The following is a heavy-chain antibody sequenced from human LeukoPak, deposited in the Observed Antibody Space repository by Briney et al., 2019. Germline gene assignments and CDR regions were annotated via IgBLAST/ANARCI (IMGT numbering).Heavy chain of an antibody. Sequence: SETLSLTCAVYGGSFSGYYWSWIRQPPGKGLEWIGEINHSGGTNYNPSLKSRVTISLDTSKNQFSLKLSSVTTADTAVYYCARSVVTLYWYFDLWGRGTLVTVSS. CDR2: INHSGGT. CDR1: GGSFSGYY. D-gene: IGHD4-23*01. V-gene: IGHV4-34*01. CDR3: ARSVVTLYWYFDL. J-gene: IGHJ2*01.